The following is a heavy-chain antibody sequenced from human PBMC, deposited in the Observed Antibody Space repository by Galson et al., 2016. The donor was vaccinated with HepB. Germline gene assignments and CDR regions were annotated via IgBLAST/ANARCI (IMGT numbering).Heavy chain of an antibody. Sequence: SETLSLTCTVSGDSISSSSAYWGWIRQSPGRGLEWIGSIYYNGATFYNPSLKSRLRMSVDSSTSQFSLSPTSVTAADTAVYYCARHLRGYRGSYGMDVWGQGTTVTVSS. CDR1: GDSISSSSAY. D-gene: IGHD3-3*01. V-gene: IGHV4-39*01. J-gene: IGHJ6*02. CDR2: IYYNGAT. CDR3: ARHLRGYRGSYGMDV.